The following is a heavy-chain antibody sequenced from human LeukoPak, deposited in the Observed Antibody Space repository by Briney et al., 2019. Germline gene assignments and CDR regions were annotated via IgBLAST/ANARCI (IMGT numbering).Heavy chain of an antibody. CDR1: GFTFSSYW. V-gene: IGHV3-7*01. CDR2: IKQDGSDM. D-gene: IGHD3-10*01. J-gene: IGHJ6*04. Sequence: PGGSLRLSCAASGFTFSSYWMNWVRQAPGKGLEWVANIKQDGSDMYYVDSVKGRFTISRDNAKSSLYLQMDSLRVGDTAVYYCARDLLWFGEVMDVWGKGTTVTVSS. CDR3: ARDLLWFGEVMDV.